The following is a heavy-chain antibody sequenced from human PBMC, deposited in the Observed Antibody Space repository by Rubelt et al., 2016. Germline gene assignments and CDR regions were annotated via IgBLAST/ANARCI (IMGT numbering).Heavy chain of an antibody. CDR3: ARVDTAMVSGKLFDY. V-gene: IGHV1-69*01. D-gene: IGHD5-18*01. CDR2: GTA. J-gene: IGHJ4*02. Sequence: GTANYAQKFQGRVTITADESTSTAYMELSSLRSEDTAVYYCARVDTAMVSGKLFDYWGQGTLVTVSS.